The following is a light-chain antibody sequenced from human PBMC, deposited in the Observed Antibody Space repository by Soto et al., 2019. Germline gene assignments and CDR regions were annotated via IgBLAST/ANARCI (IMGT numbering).Light chain of an antibody. CDR1: QTLSNNN. CDR3: QPYGTSSYT. J-gene: IGKJ2*01. Sequence: EIVLTQSPGTLSLSPGERATLSCRASQTLSNNNLAWFQQKPGQAPRLLIYGASNRATGIPDRFAGSGSGTDSTLTISSLEPEDFAVYYCQPYGTSSYTFGQGTKLEIK. CDR2: GAS. V-gene: IGKV3-20*01.